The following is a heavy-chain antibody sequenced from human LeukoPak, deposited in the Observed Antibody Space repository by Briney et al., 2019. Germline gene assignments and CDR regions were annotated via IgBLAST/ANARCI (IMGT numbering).Heavy chain of an antibody. CDR3: AREAKVEDWFDP. Sequence: SVKVSCKASGGTFSSYAISWVRQAPGQGLEWMGGIIPIFGTANYAQKFQGRVTITADESTSTAYMELSSLRSEDTAVYYCAREAKVEDWFDPWGQGTLVTVSS. J-gene: IGHJ5*02. V-gene: IGHV1-69*13. CDR2: IIPIFGTA. CDR1: GGTFSSYA.